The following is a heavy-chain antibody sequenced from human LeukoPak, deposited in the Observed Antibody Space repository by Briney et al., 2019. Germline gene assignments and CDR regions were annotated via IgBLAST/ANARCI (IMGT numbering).Heavy chain of an antibody. CDR3: ARATGITVAPKY. V-gene: IGHV3-66*01. Sequence: GGSLRLSCSASGFNVSSNYMSWVRHAPGKGLEWVSVMYSGGSTYYADSVKGRFIFSRDNSKNTLYLQMNSLRAEDTALYYCARATGITVAPKYWGQGTLVTVSS. CDR2: MYSGGST. D-gene: IGHD4-23*01. J-gene: IGHJ4*02. CDR1: GFNVSSNY.